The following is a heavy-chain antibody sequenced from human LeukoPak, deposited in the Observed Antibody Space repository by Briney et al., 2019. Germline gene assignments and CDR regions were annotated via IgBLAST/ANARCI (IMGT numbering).Heavy chain of an antibody. CDR2: ISFDGSDK. D-gene: IGHD4-17*01. CDR3: AKGYYGDQNYYYGMDV. V-gene: IGHV3-30*18. J-gene: IGHJ6*02. Sequence: QSGRSLRLSCAASGFTFSSYGLHWVRQAPGKGLEWVAVISFDGSDKYYADSVKGRFTISRDNSKNTLYLQMNSLRAEDTAVYYCAKGYYGDQNYYYGMDVWGQGTTVTVSS. CDR1: GFTFSSYG.